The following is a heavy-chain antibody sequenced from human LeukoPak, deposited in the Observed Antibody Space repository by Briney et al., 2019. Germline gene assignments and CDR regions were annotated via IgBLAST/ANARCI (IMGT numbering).Heavy chain of an antibody. D-gene: IGHD6-19*01. V-gene: IGHV3-49*03. CDR3: SRGSGWLSVY. CDR2: ISGGTT. CDR1: GFTFGDYL. Sequence: GGSLRLSCTASGFTFGDYLMSWFRQAPGKGLEWIGFISGGTTEYAASVKGRYTISRDDSTSIAYLQMNSLTTEDTAVYYCSRGSGWLSVYWGQGTLVTVSS. J-gene: IGHJ4*02.